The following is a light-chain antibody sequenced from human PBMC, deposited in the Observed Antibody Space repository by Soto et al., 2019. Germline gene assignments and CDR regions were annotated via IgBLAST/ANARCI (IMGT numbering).Light chain of an antibody. V-gene: IGKV3-11*01. CDR1: QSVSTY. Sequence: EIVLTQSPATLSLPPGERATLSCRASQSVSTYLVWYQQKPGQAPSLLIYDASNRATGIPARFSGSGSGTDFTLTISSLEPEDFAVYYCQQRSNWPPDFGQGTRLEIK. J-gene: IGKJ5*01. CDR2: DAS. CDR3: QQRSNWPPD.